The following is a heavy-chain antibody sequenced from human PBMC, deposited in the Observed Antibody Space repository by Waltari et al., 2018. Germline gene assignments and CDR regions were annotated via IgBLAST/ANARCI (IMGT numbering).Heavy chain of an antibody. V-gene: IGHV3-48*04. CDR1: GFTFSRYN. D-gene: IGHD3-10*01. Sequence: EVQLVESGGGLVQPGGSLRLSCAASGFTFSRYNMNWVGQAPGKGLEWLSYISSFGTTDYADSVKGRFTISRDNADNSLSLQMNSLRAEDTAVYYCARAKTGDYYYYYMDVWGKGTTVTISS. CDR3: ARAKTGDYYYYYMDV. J-gene: IGHJ6*03. CDR2: ISSFGTT.